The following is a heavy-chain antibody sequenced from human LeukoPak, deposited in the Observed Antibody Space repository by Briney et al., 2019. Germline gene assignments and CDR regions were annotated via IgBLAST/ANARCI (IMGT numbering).Heavy chain of an antibody. CDR1: GYTFTGHY. Sequence: GASVKVSCKTSGYTFTGHYIHWVRQAPGQGLEWMGWINPNSGGTNYAQKFQGRVTMTRDTSINTAYMDLIRLRSDDTAVYFCARAPAYEGDSFFGGDYFDFWGQGTLVTVSS. V-gene: IGHV1-2*02. D-gene: IGHD3-16*01. J-gene: IGHJ4*02. CDR3: ARAPAYEGDSFFGGDYFDF. CDR2: INPNSGGT.